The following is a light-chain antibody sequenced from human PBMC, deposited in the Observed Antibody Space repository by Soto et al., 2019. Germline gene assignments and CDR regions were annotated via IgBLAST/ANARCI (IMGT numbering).Light chain of an antibody. J-gene: IGLJ1*01. CDR2: GNS. Sequence: QSVLTQPPSVPGAPGQRVTISCTGSSSNIGAGYDVNWYQQLPGAAPKFLIYGNSNRPSGVPDRFSGSKSGTSASLAITGLQAEDEADYYCQSYDSRLSGYVFGTGTKVTVL. V-gene: IGLV1-40*01. CDR1: SSNIGAGYD. CDR3: QSYDSRLSGYV.